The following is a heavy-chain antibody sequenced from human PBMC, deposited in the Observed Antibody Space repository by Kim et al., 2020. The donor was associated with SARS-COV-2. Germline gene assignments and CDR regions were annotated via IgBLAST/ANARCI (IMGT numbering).Heavy chain of an antibody. CDR2: VYYTGST. V-gene: IGHV4-59*01. CDR1: GDLTSSYY. J-gene: IGHJ5*02. D-gene: IGHD5-18*01. CDR3: ARGVDTTMVFP. Sequence: SETLSLTCTVSGDLTSSYYWSWIRQPPGKGLEWIGYVYYTGSTTYNPSLQSRVTISIDTSRSQFSLKLTSVTAADTAVYYCARGVDTTMVFPWGQGTLFTVPS.